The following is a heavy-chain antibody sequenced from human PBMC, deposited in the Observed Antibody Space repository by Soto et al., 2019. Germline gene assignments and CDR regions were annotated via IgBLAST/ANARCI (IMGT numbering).Heavy chain of an antibody. J-gene: IGHJ4*02. CDR1: GFSFRNYA. CDR2: ISYDGSNK. Sequence: GGSLRLSCAASGFSFRNYAIHWVRQAPGKGLEWVAVISYDGSNKYYADSVKGRFTISRDNSKNTLYLQMNSLRAEDTAVYYCAKDLYYYDSSGQTPTDYWGQGTLVTVSS. V-gene: IGHV3-30*18. CDR3: AKDLYYYDSSGQTPTDY. D-gene: IGHD3-22*01.